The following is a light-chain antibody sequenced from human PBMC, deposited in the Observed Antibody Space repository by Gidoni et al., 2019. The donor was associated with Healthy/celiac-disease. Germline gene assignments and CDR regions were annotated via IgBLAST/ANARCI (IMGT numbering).Light chain of an antibody. CDR2: DAS. Sequence: EIVLTQSPATLSLSPGERATLSCGASQRVSSSYLAWYQQKPGLAPRLLIYDASSRATGIPDRFSGSGSGTDFTLTISRLEPEDFAVYYCQQYGSSPRTFXQXTKLEIK. J-gene: IGKJ2*02. V-gene: IGKV3D-20*01. CDR3: QQYGSSPRT. CDR1: QRVSSSY.